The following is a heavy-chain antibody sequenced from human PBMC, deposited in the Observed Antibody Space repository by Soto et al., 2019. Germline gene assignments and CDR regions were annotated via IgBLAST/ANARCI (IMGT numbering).Heavy chain of an antibody. CDR1: GFTFSNYA. CDR3: AKGDFRSGYLRTSLWAPSAGSKPPPFDY. Sequence: PGGSLRLSCAASGFTFSNYAMSWVRQAPGKGLEWVSSISDSGGSTYYADSVKGRFTISRDNSKNTLYLQMNSLRAEDTAVYYCAKGDFRSGYLRTSLWAPSAGSKPPPFDYWGQGTLVTVSS. CDR2: ISDSGGST. J-gene: IGHJ4*02. D-gene: IGHD3-3*01. V-gene: IGHV3-23*01.